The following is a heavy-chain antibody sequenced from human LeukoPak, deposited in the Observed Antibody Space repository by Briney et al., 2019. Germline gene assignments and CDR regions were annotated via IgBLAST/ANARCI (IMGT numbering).Heavy chain of an antibody. CDR2: IRYDGSNK. D-gene: IGHD6-19*01. J-gene: IGHJ4*02. CDR1: GFTFSSYG. CDR3: ARRGIAVAGPFDY. Sequence: PGGSLRLSCAASGFTFSSYGMHWVRQAPGKGLEWVAFIRYDGSNKYYADSVKGRFTISRDNSKNTLYLQMNSLRAEDTAVYYCARRGIAVAGPFDYWGQGILVTVSS. V-gene: IGHV3-30*02.